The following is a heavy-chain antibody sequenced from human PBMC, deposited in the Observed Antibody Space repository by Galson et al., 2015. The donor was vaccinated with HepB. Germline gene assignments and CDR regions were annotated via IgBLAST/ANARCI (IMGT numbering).Heavy chain of an antibody. J-gene: IGHJ4*02. D-gene: IGHD3-22*01. CDR2: ISYDGSNK. CDR1: GFTFSSYG. V-gene: IGHV3-30*18. Sequence: SLRLSCAASGFTFSSYGMHWVRQAPGKGLEWVAVISYDGSNKYYADSVKGRFTISRDNSKNTLYLQMNSLRAEDTSVYYCAKDLGRYYYDSSGYLFDYWGQGTLITVSS. CDR3: AKDLGRYYYDSSGYLFDY.